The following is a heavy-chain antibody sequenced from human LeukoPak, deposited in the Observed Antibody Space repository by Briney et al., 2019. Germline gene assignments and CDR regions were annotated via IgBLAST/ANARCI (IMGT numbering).Heavy chain of an antibody. CDR2: ISSSGSYI. CDR3: TSYRAEYFQH. J-gene: IGHJ1*01. Sequence: PGGSLRLSCAASGFTFGTYSMNWVRQAPGKGLEWVSSISSSGSYIYYADSVKGRFTISRDNAKNSLYLQMNSLRAEDTAVYHCTSYRAEYFQHWGQGTLVAVSS. CDR1: GFTFGTYS. V-gene: IGHV3-21*01.